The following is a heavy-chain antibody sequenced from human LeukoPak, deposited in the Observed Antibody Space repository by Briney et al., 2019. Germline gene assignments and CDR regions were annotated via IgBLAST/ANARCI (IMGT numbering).Heavy chain of an antibody. D-gene: IGHD5-12*01. CDR3: VGNLGGVATDFDY. Sequence: PGGPRRLSCAAFGFTFRSYSMNWVRQAPGKGLEWVSYISSSSTIYYADSVKGRFTLSRDNAQNSRYLQMNTLRAADTPVYYSVGNLGGVATDFDYWGQGTLVTVSS. CDR2: ISSSSTI. J-gene: IGHJ4*02. CDR1: GFTFRSYS. V-gene: IGHV3-48*01.